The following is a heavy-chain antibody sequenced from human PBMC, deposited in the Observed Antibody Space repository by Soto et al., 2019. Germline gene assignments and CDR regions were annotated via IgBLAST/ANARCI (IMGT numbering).Heavy chain of an antibody. D-gene: IGHD3-10*01. J-gene: IGHJ4*02. V-gene: IGHV1-18*01. CDR2: VSAYNGNT. CDR1: GYIFTSYG. Sequence: QVQLVQSGAEVKKPGASVKVSCKASGYIFTSYGITWVRQAPGQGLEWMGWVSAYNGNTKYAQKLQGRVTMSTDTSTSPDYMELRSLRSDDTAVYYCTRGAGQGSGSYDWGQGTLVTVSS. CDR3: TRGAGQGSGSYD.